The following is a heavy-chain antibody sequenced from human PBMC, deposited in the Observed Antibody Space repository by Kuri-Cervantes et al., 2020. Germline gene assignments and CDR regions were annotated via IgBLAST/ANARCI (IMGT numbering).Heavy chain of an antibody. CDR2: INHSGST. D-gene: IGHD6-13*01. J-gene: IGHJ4*02. V-gene: IGHV4-34*01. Sequence: SETLSLTCAVYGGSFSGYYWSWIRQPPGKGLEWIGEINHSGSTNYNPSLKSRVTISVDTSKNQFSLKLSSVTAADTAVYYCARGSSSWYGVYFDYWGQGTLVTVSS. CDR3: ARGSSSWYGVYFDY. CDR1: GGSFSGYY.